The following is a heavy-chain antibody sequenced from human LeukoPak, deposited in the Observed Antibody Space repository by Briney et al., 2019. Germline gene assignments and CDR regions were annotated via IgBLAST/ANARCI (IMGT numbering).Heavy chain of an antibody. CDR2: VYYSGST. CDR1: DVSISNGN. Sequence: SETLSLKCTVSDVSISNGNCNWIRQPPGKGLEWIGHVYYSGSTNYNPSLKSRVAISVDTSKNQFSLKMTSVTSADTAVYYCPRQVQGIMGDAYFFDSWGPGTLVTVSS. J-gene: IGHJ4*02. D-gene: IGHD3-16*01. V-gene: IGHV4-59*03. CDR3: PRQVQGIMGDAYFFDS.